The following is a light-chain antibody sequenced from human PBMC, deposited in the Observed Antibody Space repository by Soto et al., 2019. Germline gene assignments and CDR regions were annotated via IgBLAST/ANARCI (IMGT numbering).Light chain of an antibody. V-gene: IGLV2-18*02. J-gene: IGLJ1*01. CDR2: DVT. CDR1: SSDVGSNNR. Sequence: QYALTQPPSVSGSPGQSVAISWTGSSSDVGSNNRVSWYHQPPGTAPKLIIYDVTNRPSGVPDRFSGSKSGNTASLTISGLQAEDEADYYCSSYTTSNTYVFGTGTKVTVL. CDR3: SSYTTSNTYV.